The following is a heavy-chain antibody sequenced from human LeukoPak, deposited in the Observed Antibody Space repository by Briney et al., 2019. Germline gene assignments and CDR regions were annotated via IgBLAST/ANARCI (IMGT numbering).Heavy chain of an antibody. V-gene: IGHV4-39*07. D-gene: IGHD3-16*02. CDR1: GGSISSSSYY. CDR3: ARVMGDYDYVWGSYRRYYFDY. CDR2: IYYSGST. J-gene: IGHJ4*02. Sequence: SETLSLTCTVSGGSISSSSYYWGWIRQPPGKGLEWIGSIYYSGSTYYNPSLKSRVTISVDTFKNQFSLKLSSVTAADTAVYYCARVMGDYDYVWGSYRRYYFDYWGQGTLVTVSS.